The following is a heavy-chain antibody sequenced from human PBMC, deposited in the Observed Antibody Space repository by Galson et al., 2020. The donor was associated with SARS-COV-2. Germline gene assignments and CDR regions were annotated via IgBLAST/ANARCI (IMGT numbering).Heavy chain of an antibody. CDR2: ISWNSGSI. D-gene: IGHD4-17*01. CDR3: AKDTSDYGDYFDY. Sequence: SLKISCAASGFTFDDYAMHWVRQAPGKGLEWVSGISWNSGSIGYADSVKGRFTISRDNAKNSLYLQMNSLRAEDTALYYCAKDTSDYGDYFDYWGQGTLVTVSS. V-gene: IGHV3-9*01. J-gene: IGHJ4*02. CDR1: GFTFDDYA.